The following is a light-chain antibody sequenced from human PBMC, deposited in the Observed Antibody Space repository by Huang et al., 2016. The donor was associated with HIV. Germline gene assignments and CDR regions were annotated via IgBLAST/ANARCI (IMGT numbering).Light chain of an antibody. Sequence: DIVMTQSPDSLAVSLGERATINCKSSQSVLSSSNNKKYLAWYQHKPGQPPRLLIYWASTRESGVPDRFSGSESGTNFTLTISSLQAEDVAVYYCHQYYNTPWTFGQGTKVEIK. CDR3: HQYYNTPWT. CDR1: QSVLSSSNNKKY. J-gene: IGKJ1*01. CDR2: WAS. V-gene: IGKV4-1*01.